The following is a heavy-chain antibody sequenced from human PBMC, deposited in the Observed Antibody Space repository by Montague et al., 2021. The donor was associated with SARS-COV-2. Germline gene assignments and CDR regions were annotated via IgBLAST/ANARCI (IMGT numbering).Heavy chain of an antibody. D-gene: IGHD1-1*01. CDR2: IHHTGTT. CDR1: GGSVSSFNW. V-gene: IGHV4-4*02. CDR3: ASPPVSHQLYS. Sequence: SETLSLTCAVSGGSVSSFNWWCWVRQPPGRGLEWIAEIHHTGTTNFNPSHRSGVSISLDTSKNQFSLPLNSVSAADTAIYYCASPPVSHQLYSWGQGTLVSVSS. J-gene: IGHJ4*02.